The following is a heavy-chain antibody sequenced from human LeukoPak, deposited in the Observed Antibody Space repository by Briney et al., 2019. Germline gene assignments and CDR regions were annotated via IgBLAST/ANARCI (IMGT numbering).Heavy chain of an antibody. D-gene: IGHD3-22*01. J-gene: IGHJ4*02. CDR2: ISSSSSTI. CDR1: GFTFSSHS. V-gene: IGHV3-48*04. CDR3: ARHTYYYDSSGYTLFDY. Sequence: PGGSLRLSCAASGFTFSSHSMNWVRQAPGKGLEWVSYISSSSSTIYYADSVKGRFTISRDNAKNSLYLQMNSLRAEDTAVYYCARHTYYYDSSGYTLFDYWGQGTLVTVSS.